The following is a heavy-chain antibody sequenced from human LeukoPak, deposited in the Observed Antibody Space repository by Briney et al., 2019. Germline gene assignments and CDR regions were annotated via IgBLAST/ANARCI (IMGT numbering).Heavy chain of an antibody. V-gene: IGHV3-30*14. CDR3: AKERNYYYDSSGQLDY. CDR1: GSTFSRYW. D-gene: IGHD3-22*01. CDR2: ISYDGSNK. J-gene: IGHJ4*02. Sequence: PGGSLRLSCAASGSTFSRYWMTWVRQAPGKGLEWVAVISYDGSNKYYADSVKGRFTISRDNSKNTLYLQMNSLRAEDTAVYYCAKERNYYYDSSGQLDYWGQGTLVTVSS.